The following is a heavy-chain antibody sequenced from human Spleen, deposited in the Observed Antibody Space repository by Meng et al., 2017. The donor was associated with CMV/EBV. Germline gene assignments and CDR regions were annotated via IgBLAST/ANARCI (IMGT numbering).Heavy chain of an antibody. D-gene: IGHD6-13*01. CDR2: IYTSGST. V-gene: IGHV4-4*07. J-gene: IGHJ5*02. CDR3: ARDPSSSWTGWFDP. CDR1: GVSISSYC. Sequence: VQRKESGPVLVKPSETLSLTCTGSGVSISSYCWSWIRQPAGKGLEWIGRIYTSGSTNYNPSLKSRVTMSVDTSKIQFSLKLSSVTAADTAVYYCARDPSSSWTGWFDPWGQGTLVTVSS.